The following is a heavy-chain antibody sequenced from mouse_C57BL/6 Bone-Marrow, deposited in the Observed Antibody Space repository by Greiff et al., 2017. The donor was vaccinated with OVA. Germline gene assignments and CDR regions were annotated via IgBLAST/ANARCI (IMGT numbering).Heavy chain of an antibody. Sequence: VQLQQSGAELARPGASVKLSCKASGYTFTSYGISWVKQRTGQGLEWIGEIYPRSGNTYYNEKFKGKATLTADKSSSTAYMELRSLTSEDSAFYFCARGGGFAYWGQGTLVTVSA. V-gene: IGHV1-81*01. J-gene: IGHJ3*01. CDR2: IYPRSGNT. CDR1: GYTFTSYG. CDR3: ARGGGFAY.